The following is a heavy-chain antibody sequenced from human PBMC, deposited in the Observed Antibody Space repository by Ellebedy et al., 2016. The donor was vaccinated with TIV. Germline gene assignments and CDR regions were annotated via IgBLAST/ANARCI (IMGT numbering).Heavy chain of an antibody. CDR2: ISWDGTMT. J-gene: IGHJ4*02. V-gene: IGHV3-43D*04. CDR1: GFTFEDYV. D-gene: IGHD3-16*01. Sequence: GESLKISCAASGFTFEDYVMHWIRQPPGKGLEWVTVISWDGTMTYHADSVKGRFPISRDNAKRSLFLQMNSLRVDDTAVYYCVTWGQSYGRWGQGSLVTISS. CDR3: VTWGQSYGR.